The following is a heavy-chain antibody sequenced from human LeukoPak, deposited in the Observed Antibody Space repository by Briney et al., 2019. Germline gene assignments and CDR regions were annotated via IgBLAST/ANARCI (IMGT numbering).Heavy chain of an antibody. J-gene: IGHJ6*02. Sequence: GGSLRLSCAASGFTFSSYAMHWVRQAPGKGLEWVAVISYDGSNKYYADSVKGRFTISRDNSKNTLYLQMNSLRAEDTAVYYCARQLDYGSGSSYGMDVWGQGTTVTVSS. D-gene: IGHD3-16*01. CDR1: GFTFSSYA. CDR3: ARQLDYGSGSSYGMDV. CDR2: ISYDGSNK. V-gene: IGHV3-30-3*01.